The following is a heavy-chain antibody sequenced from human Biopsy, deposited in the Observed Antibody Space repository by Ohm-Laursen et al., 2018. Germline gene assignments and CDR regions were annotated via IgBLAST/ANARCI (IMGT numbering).Heavy chain of an antibody. CDR1: GYTFAGYY. CDR3: ARVPAYPSIDGYYGLDL. V-gene: IGHV1-2*02. J-gene: IGHJ6*02. Sequence: SVKVSCKASGYTFAGYYLHWVRQAPGHGLEWMGWINPNSGNANYAQSFQGRLTVARDTSISTAYMELTSLTFDDTAIYYCARVPAYPSIDGYYGLDLWGQGTTVSVSS. D-gene: IGHD3-9*01. CDR2: INPNSGNA.